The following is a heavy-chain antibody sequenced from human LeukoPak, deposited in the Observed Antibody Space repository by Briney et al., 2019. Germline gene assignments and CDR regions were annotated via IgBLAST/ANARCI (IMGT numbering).Heavy chain of an antibody. CDR3: TRAYYGDFDY. J-gene: IGHJ4*02. D-gene: IGHD4-17*01. Sequence: GGSLRLSCTASGFTFGDYAMSWFRQAPRKGLAGVGFIRSKSYGGTTEYAASVKGRFTISRDDSKSIAYLQMNSLKSEDTDVYYCTRAYYGDFDYWGQGTLVTVSS. V-gene: IGHV3-49*03. CDR2: IRSKSYGGTT. CDR1: GFTFGDYA.